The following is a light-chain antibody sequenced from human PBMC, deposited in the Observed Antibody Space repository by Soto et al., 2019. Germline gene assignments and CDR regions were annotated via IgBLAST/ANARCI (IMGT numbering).Light chain of an antibody. V-gene: IGKV1-5*03. CDR3: QQYSTYSRA. Sequence: DIQMTQSPSTLSASVGDRVTITCRASQIISMSLAWYQQKPGKAPKLLIYKASSLESGVPSRFSGSISGTEFTLTISSLQPDDFATYYCQQYSTYSRAFGQGTKVEIK. CDR2: KAS. J-gene: IGKJ1*01. CDR1: QIISMS.